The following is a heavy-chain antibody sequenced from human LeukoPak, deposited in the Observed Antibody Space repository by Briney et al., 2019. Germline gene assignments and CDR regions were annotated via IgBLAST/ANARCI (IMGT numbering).Heavy chain of an antibody. CDR2: MYYSGST. D-gene: IGHD3-3*02. J-gene: IGHJ6*03. CDR3: ARVTLDYYYYIDV. CDR1: GFTVSSNY. Sequence: GSLRLSCAASGFTVSSNYMSWVRQSPGKGLEWIGSMYYSGSTYYKRSLKSRVTISGDTSKNQFSLKLSSVTAADTAVYYCARVTLDYYYYIDVWGKGTTVTVSS. V-gene: IGHV4-39*07.